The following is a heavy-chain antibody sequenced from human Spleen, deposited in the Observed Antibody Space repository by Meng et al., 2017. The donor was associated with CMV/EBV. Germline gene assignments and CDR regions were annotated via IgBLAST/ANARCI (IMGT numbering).Heavy chain of an antibody. CDR3: ARVHCSRGSCYFDY. D-gene: IGHD2-15*01. J-gene: IGHJ4*02. CDR2: ISSNSRYI. Sequence: GGSLKISCAASGFTFSSYSMNWVRQAPGKGLGWVSSISSNSRYIFYADSVKGRFTISRDNAKNSLYLQMSSLRVEDTAVFYCARVHCSRGSCYFDYWGQGTLVTVSS. V-gene: IGHV3-21*01. CDR1: GFTFSSYS.